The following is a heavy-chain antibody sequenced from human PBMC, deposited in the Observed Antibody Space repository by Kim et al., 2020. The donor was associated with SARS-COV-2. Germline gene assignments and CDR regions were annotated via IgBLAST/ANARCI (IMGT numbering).Heavy chain of an antibody. J-gene: IGHJ6*02. Sequence: GGSLRLSCTASGFTFGDYAMSWVRQAPGKGLEWVGFIRSKAYGGTKEYAATVKGRFTISRDDYTSNAYLQINSQKTEDTAVYYCTRDMDPHYYGSGSYAYGMDVWGQGTTVTVSS. D-gene: IGHD3-10*01. CDR2: IRSKAYGGTK. CDR1: GFTFGDYA. V-gene: IGHV3-49*04. CDR3: TRDMDPHYYGSGSYAYGMDV.